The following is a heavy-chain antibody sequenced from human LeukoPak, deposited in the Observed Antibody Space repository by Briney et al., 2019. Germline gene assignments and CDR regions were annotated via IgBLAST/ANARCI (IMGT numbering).Heavy chain of an antibody. CDR3: AILSPYSGSFFDY. V-gene: IGHV4-39*01. CDR2: IYYGGST. CDR1: GGPIRSSSYY. J-gene: IGHJ4*02. Sequence: KPSETLSLTCTVSGGPIRSSSYYWGWIRQPPGKGLEWIGTIYYGGSTYYNPSLKSRVTISGDTSKNQFSLKLSSVTATDTAVYYCAILSPYSGSFFDYWGQGTLVTVSS. D-gene: IGHD1-26*01.